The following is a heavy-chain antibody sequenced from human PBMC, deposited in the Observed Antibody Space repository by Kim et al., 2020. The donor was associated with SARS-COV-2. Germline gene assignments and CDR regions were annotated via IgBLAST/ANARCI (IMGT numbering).Heavy chain of an antibody. V-gene: IGHV1-18*01. CDR1: GYTFTSYG. CDR3: ARDSRVYEMATFYY. J-gene: IGHJ4*02. CDR2: ISAYNGNT. Sequence: ASVKVSCKASGYTFTSYGISWVRQAPGQGLEWMGWISAYNGNTNYAQKLQGRVTMTTDTSTSTAYMELRSLRSDDTAVYYCARDSRVYEMATFYYWGQGTLVTVSS. D-gene: IGHD2-8*01.